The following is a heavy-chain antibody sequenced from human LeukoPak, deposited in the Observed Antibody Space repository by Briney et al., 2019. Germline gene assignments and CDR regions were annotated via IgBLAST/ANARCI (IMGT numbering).Heavy chain of an antibody. J-gene: IGHJ3*02. CDR3: ARDGRDTAMVFDI. V-gene: IGHV3-21*01. Sequence: PGGSLRLSCAASGFTFSSYSMNWVRQAPGKGLEWVSSISSSSSYIYYADSVKGRFTISRDNAKNSLYLQMNSLRAEDTAVYYCARDGRDTAMVFDIWGQGTMVTVSS. CDR2: ISSSSSYI. D-gene: IGHD5-18*01. CDR1: GFTFSSYS.